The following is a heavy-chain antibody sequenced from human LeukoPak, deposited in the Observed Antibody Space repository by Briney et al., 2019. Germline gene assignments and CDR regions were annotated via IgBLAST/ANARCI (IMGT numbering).Heavy chain of an antibody. CDR1: GGSISSYY. CDR2: IYTSGST. J-gene: IGHJ5*02. V-gene: IGHV4-4*07. Sequence: SETLPLTCTVSGGSISSYYWSWIRQPAGKGLEWIGRIYTSGSTNYNPSLKSRVTMSVDTSKNQFSLKLSSVTAADTAVYYCARVAAYYDFWSPSNGAWFDPWGQGTLVTVSS. D-gene: IGHD3-3*01. CDR3: ARVAAYYDFWSPSNGAWFDP.